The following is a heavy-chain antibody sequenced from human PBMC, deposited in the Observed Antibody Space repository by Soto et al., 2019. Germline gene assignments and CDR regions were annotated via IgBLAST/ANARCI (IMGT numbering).Heavy chain of an antibody. D-gene: IGHD3-3*01. Sequence: SETLSLTCTVSGGSISSSSYYWGWIRQPPGKGLEWIGSIYYSGSTYYNPSLKSRVTISVDTSKNQFSLKLSSVTAADTAVYYCAEGLSSYDFWSGYRTNYYYGMDVWGQGTTVTVSS. CDR2: IYYSGST. V-gene: IGHV4-39*01. J-gene: IGHJ6*02. CDR1: GGSISSSSYY. CDR3: AEGLSSYDFWSGYRTNYYYGMDV.